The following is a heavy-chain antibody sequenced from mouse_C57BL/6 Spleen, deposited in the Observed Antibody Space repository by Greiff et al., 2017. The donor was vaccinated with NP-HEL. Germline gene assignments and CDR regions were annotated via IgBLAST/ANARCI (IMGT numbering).Heavy chain of an antibody. CDR3: AREPTVVATDAMDY. CDR1: GYAFSSYW. V-gene: IGHV1-80*01. Sequence: VQLQQSGAELVKPGASVKISCKASGYAFSSYWMNWVKQRPGKGLEWIGQIYPGDGDTNYNGKFKGKATLTADKSSSPAYMQRSSLTSEDSAVYFGAREPTVVATDAMDYWGQGTSVTVSS. CDR2: IYPGDGDT. J-gene: IGHJ4*01. D-gene: IGHD1-1*01.